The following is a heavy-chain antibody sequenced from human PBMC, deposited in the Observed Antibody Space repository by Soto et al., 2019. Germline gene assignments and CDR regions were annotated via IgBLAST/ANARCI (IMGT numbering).Heavy chain of an antibody. CDR3: VTWADAADEDYFHH. CDR2: INQNGGQK. Sequence: EVQLVESGGGLVQPGGSLRLSCAASGFRFTSSWMSWVRQAPGKGLEWVAHINQNGGQKYYVDSAKGRFTISRDNAKNSLYLQMNSLRVEDTAVFYCVTWADAADEDYFHHWGQGTLVTVSS. CDR1: GFRFTSSW. J-gene: IGHJ1*01. D-gene: IGHD3-16*01. V-gene: IGHV3-7*01.